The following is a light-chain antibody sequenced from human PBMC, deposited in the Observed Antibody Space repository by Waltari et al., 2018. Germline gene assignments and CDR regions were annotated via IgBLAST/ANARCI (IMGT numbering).Light chain of an antibody. Sequence: DIVMTQSPDSLAVSLGARATINSQSSQSILYSSNDKNYLSWYQQKPGQPPKLLIYWASTRESGVPDRFSGSGSGTDFTLTISSLQAEDVAVYYCQQYYRSRTFGQGTKVEIK. CDR3: QQYYRSRT. CDR2: WAS. CDR1: QSILYSSNDKNY. V-gene: IGKV4-1*01. J-gene: IGKJ1*01.